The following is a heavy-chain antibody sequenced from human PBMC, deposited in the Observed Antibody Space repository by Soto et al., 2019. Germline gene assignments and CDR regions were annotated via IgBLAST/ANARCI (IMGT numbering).Heavy chain of an antibody. Sequence: ASVKVSCKASGYTFMNYGINWVRQAPGQGLEWMGWISIYDGNTKYAQNFQGRVTMTTDTSASTVYMELRGLRSDDTAVFYCARGEGTTVTDNLDYWGQGTLVTVS. CDR3: ARGEGTTVTDNLDY. J-gene: IGHJ4*02. CDR1: GYTFMNYG. CDR2: ISIYDGNT. V-gene: IGHV1-18*01. D-gene: IGHD4-4*01.